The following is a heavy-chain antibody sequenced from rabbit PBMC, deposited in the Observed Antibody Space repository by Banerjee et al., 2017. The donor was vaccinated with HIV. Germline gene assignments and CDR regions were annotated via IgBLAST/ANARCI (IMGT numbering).Heavy chain of an antibody. CDR1: GIDFSSRYY. V-gene: IGHV1S45*01. CDR2: ITIDDNT. CDR3: ARAGNSYPDWLDL. J-gene: IGHJ5*01. Sequence: QQQLEESGGGLVKPGGTLTLTCKASGIDFSSRYYMCWVRQAPGKGLEWIASITIDDNTYYASWAKGRFTISKTSSTTVTLQMTSLTAADTATYFCARAGNSYPDWLDLWGPGTLVTVS. D-gene: IGHD8-1*01.